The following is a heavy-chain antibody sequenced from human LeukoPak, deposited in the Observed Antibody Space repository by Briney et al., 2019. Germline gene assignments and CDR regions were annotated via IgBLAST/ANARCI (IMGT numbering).Heavy chain of an antibody. CDR1: GFTFSSYA. V-gene: IGHV3-30-3*01. Sequence: GGSLRLSCAASGFTFSSYAMHWVRQAPGKGLEWVAVISYDGSNKYYADSVKGRFTISRDNSKNTLYLQMNSLRAEDTAVYYCARDRGYSPWYYFDYWGQGTLVTVSS. J-gene: IGHJ4*02. CDR2: ISYDGSNK. CDR3: ARDRGYSPWYYFDY. D-gene: IGHD5-18*01.